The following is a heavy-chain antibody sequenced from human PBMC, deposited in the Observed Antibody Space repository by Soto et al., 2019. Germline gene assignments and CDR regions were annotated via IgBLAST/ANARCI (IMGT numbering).Heavy chain of an antibody. CDR2: INTDGSST. J-gene: IGHJ4*02. D-gene: IGHD2-2*01. CDR3: AREGCSTNNCPPRTMGH. V-gene: IGHV3-74*01. Sequence: EVQLVESGGGLVQPGGSLRLSCAASGFTFSSYWMHWVRQGPGKGLEWVSRINTDGSSTTYADSVKGRFTISRDNAKNTLNLQMNSLRAEDSAVYYCAREGCSTNNCPPRTMGHWGQGTLVTVSS. CDR1: GFTFSSYW.